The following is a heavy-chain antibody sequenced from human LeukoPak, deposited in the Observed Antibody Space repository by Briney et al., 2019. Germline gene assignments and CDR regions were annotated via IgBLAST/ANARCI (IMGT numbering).Heavy chain of an antibody. CDR1: GGSISSSSYY. D-gene: IGHD1-26*01. V-gene: IGHV4-39*07. J-gene: IGHJ4*02. Sequence: PSETLSLTCTVSGGSISSSSYYWGWIRQPPGKGLEWIGSIYYSGSTYYNPSLKSRVTISVDTSKNQISLKLTSVTAADTAVYYCARVGVGAISHFDYWGQGTLVTVSS. CDR2: IYYSGST. CDR3: ARVGVGAISHFDY.